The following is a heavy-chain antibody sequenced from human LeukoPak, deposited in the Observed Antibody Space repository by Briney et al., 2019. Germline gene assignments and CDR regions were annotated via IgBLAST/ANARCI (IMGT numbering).Heavy chain of an antibody. CDR2: IYYSGST. D-gene: IGHD1-26*01. J-gene: IGHJ4*02. CDR1: GGSISSGGYY. V-gene: IGHV4-31*03. Sequence: SETLSLTCTVSGGSISSGGYYWSWIRQHPGKGLEWIGYIYYSGSTYYNPSLRSRVTMSVDTSNNQFSLKLTSVTAADTALYSCARVRKSGNYYRGGVDSWGQGTLVTVSS. CDR3: ARVRKSGNYYRGGVDS.